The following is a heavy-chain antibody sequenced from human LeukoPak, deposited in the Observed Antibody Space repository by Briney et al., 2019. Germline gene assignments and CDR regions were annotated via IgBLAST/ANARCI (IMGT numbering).Heavy chain of an antibody. V-gene: IGHV4-34*01. Sequence: KPSETLSLTCAVYGGSFSGYYWSWIRQPPGKGLEWIGEINHSGSTNYNPSLKSRVTISVDTSKNQFSLKLSSVTAADTAVYYCARRRSRGGIYFAYFDYWGQGTLVTVSS. D-gene: IGHD5-12*01. CDR3: ARRRSRGGIYFAYFDY. CDR1: GGSFSGYY. CDR2: INHSGST. J-gene: IGHJ4*02.